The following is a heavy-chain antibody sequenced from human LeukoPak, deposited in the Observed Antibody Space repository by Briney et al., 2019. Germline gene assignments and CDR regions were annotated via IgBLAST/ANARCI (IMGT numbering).Heavy chain of an antibody. V-gene: IGHV3-23*01. CDR1: GFTFSAYA. D-gene: IGHD6-13*01. CDR3: ARPRLPVAGTRWFDP. CDR2: IGSGSAGT. Sequence: GGSLRLSCAGFGFTFSAYAMSWVRQAPGKGLEWVSAIGSGSAGTHYADSVKGRFTIYRDDSKNTLYLQMNSLRAEDTAVYYCARPRLPVAGTRWFDPWGQGTLVTVSS. J-gene: IGHJ5*02.